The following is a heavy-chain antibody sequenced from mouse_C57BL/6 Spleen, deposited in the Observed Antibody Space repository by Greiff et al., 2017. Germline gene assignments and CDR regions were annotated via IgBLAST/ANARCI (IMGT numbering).Heavy chain of an antibody. CDR2: ISSGGSYT. Sequence: EVQRVESGGDLVKPGGSLKLSCAASGFTFSSYGMSWVRQTPDKRLEWVATISSGGSYTYYTDSVKGRFTISRDNAKDTLYLQLSSLESEDTAMYDRARRDYGGYATWFADWGQGTLVTVSA. V-gene: IGHV5-6*01. J-gene: IGHJ3*01. D-gene: IGHD1-1*02. CDR3: ARRDYGGYATWFAD. CDR1: GFTFSSYG.